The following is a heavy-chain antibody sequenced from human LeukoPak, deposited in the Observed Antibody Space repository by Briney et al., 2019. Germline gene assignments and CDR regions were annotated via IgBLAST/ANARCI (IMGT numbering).Heavy chain of an antibody. J-gene: IGHJ4*02. V-gene: IGHV3-23*01. CDR2: IGGSGSRAGYT. CDR1: GFTFSSYA. D-gene: IGHD1-14*01. Sequence: GGSLRLSCATAGFTFSSYAISWVRQAPGRGLEWVSAIGGSGSRAGYTYYADSVKGRFTISRDNSKDTLYLQMNSLRAEDTAIYYCAKVIITGSFPDYFDNWGQGTLVTVSS. CDR3: AKVIITGSFPDYFDN.